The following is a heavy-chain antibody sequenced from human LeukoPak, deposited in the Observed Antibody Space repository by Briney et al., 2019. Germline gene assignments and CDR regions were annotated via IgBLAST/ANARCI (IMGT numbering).Heavy chain of an antibody. Sequence: ASVKVSCKASGYTFTGYYMHWVRQAPGQGLEWMGIINPSGGSTSYAQKFQGRVTMTRDMSTSTVYMELSSLRSEDTAVYYCARDLAAAVYPPIDWFDPWGQGTLVTVSS. D-gene: IGHD6-13*01. CDR3: ARDLAAAVYPPIDWFDP. J-gene: IGHJ5*02. CDR2: INPSGGST. V-gene: IGHV1-46*01. CDR1: GYTFTGYY.